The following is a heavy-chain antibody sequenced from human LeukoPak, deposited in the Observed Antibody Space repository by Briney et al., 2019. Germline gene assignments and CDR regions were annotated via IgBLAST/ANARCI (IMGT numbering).Heavy chain of an antibody. J-gene: IGHJ5*02. CDR3: ARDQSSVTAGQGNWFDP. D-gene: IGHD4-11*01. Sequence: PGGSLTLSCAASGFTFSTYSMNWVRQAPGKGLEWVSFISSSSSIIYYADSVKGRCTISRDNAKNSLFLQMNTLRDEDTAVYFCARDQSSVTAGQGNWFDPWGQGTLVSVS. CDR2: ISSSSSII. CDR1: GFTFSTYS. V-gene: IGHV3-48*02.